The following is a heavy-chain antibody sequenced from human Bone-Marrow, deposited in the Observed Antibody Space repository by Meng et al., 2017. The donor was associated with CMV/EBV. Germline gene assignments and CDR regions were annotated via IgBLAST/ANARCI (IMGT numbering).Heavy chain of an antibody. D-gene: IGHD2-15*01. Sequence: SVKVFCKASGGTFSSYAISWVRQAPGQGLEWMGGIIPIFGTANYAQKFQGRVTITTDESTSTAYMELSSLRAEDTAVYYCVTVNERPPLVGAAYWGQGTLVTVSS. CDR3: VTVNERPPLVGAAY. V-gene: IGHV1-69*05. CDR2: IIPIFGTA. J-gene: IGHJ4*02. CDR1: GGTFSSYA.